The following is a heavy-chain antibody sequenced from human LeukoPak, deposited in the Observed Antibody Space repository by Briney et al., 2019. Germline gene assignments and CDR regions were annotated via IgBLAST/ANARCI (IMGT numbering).Heavy chain of an antibody. J-gene: IGHJ6*02. D-gene: IGHD6-13*01. CDR3: ARQGSSWSYYYYGMDV. CDR2: INHSGST. CDR1: GGSFSGYY. Sequence: SETLSLTCAVYGGSFSGYYWSWIRQPPGKGLEWIGEINHSGSTNYNPPLKSRVTISVDTSKNQFSLKLSSVTAADTAVYYCARQGSSWSYYYYGMDVWGQGTTVTVSS. V-gene: IGHV4-34*01.